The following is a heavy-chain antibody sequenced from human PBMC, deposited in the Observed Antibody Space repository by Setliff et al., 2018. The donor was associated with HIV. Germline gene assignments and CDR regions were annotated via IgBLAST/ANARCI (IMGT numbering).Heavy chain of an antibody. Sequence: PSETLSLTCSVSGGSITSNSFYWGWIRQPPGKGLEWIGGVYYSGSTYYSPSLKSRLTISVDTSKNQFSLKLSSVTAADTAVYYCARGSSLHLAYWGQGTLVTV. CDR3: ARGSSLHLAY. D-gene: IGHD6-6*01. V-gene: IGHV4-39*01. CDR2: VYYSGST. CDR1: GGSITSNSFY. J-gene: IGHJ4*02.